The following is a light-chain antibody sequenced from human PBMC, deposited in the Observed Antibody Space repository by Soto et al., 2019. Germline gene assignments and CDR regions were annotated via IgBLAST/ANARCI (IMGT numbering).Light chain of an antibody. CDR3: QKYNSAP. V-gene: IGKV1-27*01. J-gene: IGKJ4*01. Sequence: DNQMTQSPSSLSAAVGDRVTITCRASQGISNYLAWYQQKPGKVPKLLIYAASTLQSGVPSRFSGSGSGTDFPLTISSLQPDDVATYYCQKYNSAPFGGGTKVEIK. CDR1: QGISNY. CDR2: AAS.